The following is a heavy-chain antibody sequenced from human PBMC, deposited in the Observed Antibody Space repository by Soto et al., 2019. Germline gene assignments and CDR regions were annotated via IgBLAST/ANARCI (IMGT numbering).Heavy chain of an antibody. CDR3: ARVGGINWFDP. CDR2: IYYSGST. V-gene: IGHV4-31*03. D-gene: IGHD1-20*01. J-gene: IGHJ5*02. Sequence: TSETLSLPCTVSGGSISSGGYYWSWIRQHPGKGLEWIGYIYYSGSTYYNPSLKSRVTISVDTSKNQFSLKLSSVTAADTAVYYCARVGGINWFDPWGQGTLVTVSS. CDR1: GGSISSGGYY.